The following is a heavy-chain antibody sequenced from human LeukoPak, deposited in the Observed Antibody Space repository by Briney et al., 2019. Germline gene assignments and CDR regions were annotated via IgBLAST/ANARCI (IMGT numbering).Heavy chain of an antibody. Sequence: PGGSLRLSCAASGFTFSSYSMNWVRQAPGKGLEWVSSISSSSSYIYYADSVKGRFTISRDNAKNSLYLQMNSLRAEDTAVYYCARQESRYYYYGMDVWGQGTTVTVSS. CDR3: ARQESRYYYYGMDV. CDR2: ISSSSSYI. J-gene: IGHJ6*02. V-gene: IGHV3-21*01. D-gene: IGHD2-2*01. CDR1: GFTFSSYS.